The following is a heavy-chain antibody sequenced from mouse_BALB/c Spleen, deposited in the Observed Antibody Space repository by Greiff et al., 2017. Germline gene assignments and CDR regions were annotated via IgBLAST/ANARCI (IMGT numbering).Heavy chain of an antibody. CDR2: INPSTGYT. CDR3: ARGGARATNAMDY. CDR1: GYTFTSYW. Sequence: QVQLQQSGAELAKPGASVKMSCKASGYTFTSYWMHWVKQRPGQGLEWIGYINPSTGYTEYNQKFKDKATLTADKSSSTAYMQLSSLTSEDSAVYYCARGGARATNAMDYWGQGTSVTVSS. V-gene: IGHV1-7*01. D-gene: IGHD3-1*01. J-gene: IGHJ4*01.